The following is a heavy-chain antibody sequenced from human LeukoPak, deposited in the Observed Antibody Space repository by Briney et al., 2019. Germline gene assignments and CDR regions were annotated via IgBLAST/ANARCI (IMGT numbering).Heavy chain of an antibody. J-gene: IGHJ4*02. CDR3: AKVSIGMATIRPFDY. CDR2: INEDGSEK. Sequence: PGGSLRLSCAASGFTFSTYWMMWVRQAPGKGLEWVANINEDGSEKYYADSVEGRFTISRDNAKNSLDLQMSSLRAEDTAVYYCAKVSIGMATIRPFDYWGQGTLVTVSS. CDR1: GFTFSTYW. D-gene: IGHD5-24*01. V-gene: IGHV3-7*03.